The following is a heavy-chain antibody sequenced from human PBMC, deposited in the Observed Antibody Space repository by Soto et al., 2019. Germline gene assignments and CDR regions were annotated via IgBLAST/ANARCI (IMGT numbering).Heavy chain of an antibody. CDR3: AKVSYYGSGSSTLYYGMDV. J-gene: IGHJ6*02. CDR2: ISYDGSNK. CDR1: GFTFSSYA. Sequence: GGSLRLSCAASGFTFSSYAMHWVRQAPGKGLEWVAVISYDGSNKYYADSVKGRFTISRDNSKNTLYVQMNSLRAEDTAVYYCAKVSYYGSGSSTLYYGMDVWGQGTTVTVSS. D-gene: IGHD3-10*01. V-gene: IGHV3-30*04.